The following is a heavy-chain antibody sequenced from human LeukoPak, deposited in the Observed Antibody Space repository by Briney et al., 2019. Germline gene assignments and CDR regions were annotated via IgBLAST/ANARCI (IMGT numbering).Heavy chain of an antibody. J-gene: IGHJ4*02. V-gene: IGHV4-4*02. D-gene: IGHD3-9*01. Sequence: SGTLSLTCSVFGGSFNNNNWWSWVRQPPGKGLEWIAEIHPSGSTKYSPSLKSRVTISMDKSKNHFSLELSSVTAADTAVYHCATYYDILTGFTFDYWGQGSLVTVSS. CDR2: IHPSGST. CDR3: ATYYDILTGFTFDY. CDR1: GGSFNNNNW.